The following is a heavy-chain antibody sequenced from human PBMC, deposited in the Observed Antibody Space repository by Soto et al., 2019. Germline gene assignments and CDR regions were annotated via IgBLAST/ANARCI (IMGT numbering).Heavy chain of an antibody. J-gene: IGHJ4*02. CDR1: GYTFTSYD. V-gene: IGHV1-8*01. D-gene: IGHD6-13*01. Sequence: ASVSVSCKAAGYTFTSYDINLVRHSTGQGLEWMGWMNPNSGNTGYAQKFQGRVTMNRNTSISTAYMELSSLRSEDTAVYYCARATLEAAGTIDQWGTGHMVTVSS. CDR3: ARATLEAAGTIDQ. CDR2: MNPNSGNT.